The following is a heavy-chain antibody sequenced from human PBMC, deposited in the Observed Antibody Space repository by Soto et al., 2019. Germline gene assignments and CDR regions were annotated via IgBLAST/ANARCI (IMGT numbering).Heavy chain of an antibody. CDR2: ISAYNGNT. J-gene: IGHJ6*02. D-gene: IGHD2-2*02. Sequence: ASVKVSCKASGYTFTSYGISWVRQAPGQGLEWMGWISAYNGNTNYAQKLQGRVTMTTDTSTSTAYMELRSLRSDDTAVYYCARDCSSTSCYNYHYYYYGMDVWGQGTTVPSP. CDR1: GYTFTSYG. V-gene: IGHV1-18*01. CDR3: ARDCSSTSCYNYHYYYYGMDV.